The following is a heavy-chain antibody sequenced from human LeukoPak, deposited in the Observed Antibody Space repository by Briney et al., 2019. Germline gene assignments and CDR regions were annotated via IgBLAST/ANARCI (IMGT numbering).Heavy chain of an antibody. V-gene: IGHV3-23*01. D-gene: IGHD4-11*01. Sequence: QPGGSLRLSCAASGFTFSSYAMNWVRQAPGKGLEWGSGISGSGGNTNFADSVKGRFTISRDNSNNTLYLQMNSLRAEDTAVYYCAKDLQRTTITSTSFDYWGQGTLVTVSS. CDR2: ISGSGGNT. CDR1: GFTFSSYA. J-gene: IGHJ4*02. CDR3: AKDLQRTTITSTSFDY.